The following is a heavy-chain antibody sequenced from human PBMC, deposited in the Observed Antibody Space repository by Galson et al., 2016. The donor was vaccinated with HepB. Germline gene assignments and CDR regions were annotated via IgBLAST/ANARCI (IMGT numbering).Heavy chain of an antibody. Sequence: SVKVSCKASGYTFTDYFIHWVRQAPGQGPEWMGWINPNNDVPHYAQRFQGRVTMTRDTPITTVYMDLTRLTYNDTAVYYCARAKVPTVNSQHYFYYYGMDVWGQGTTVTVSS. CDR3: ARAKVPTVNSQHYFYYYGMDV. CDR2: INPNNDVP. CDR1: GYTFTDYF. J-gene: IGHJ6*02. D-gene: IGHD2-21*01. V-gene: IGHV1-2*02.